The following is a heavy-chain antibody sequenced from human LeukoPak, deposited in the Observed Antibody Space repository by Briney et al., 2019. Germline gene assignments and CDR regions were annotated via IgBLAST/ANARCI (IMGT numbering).Heavy chain of an antibody. Sequence: GGSLRLSCEASGFTFSDPYMSWIRQAPGKGLECLSYISGSGTDINYADSVRGRFTISRDNAKNLLYLQMNNLRADDTAVYYCARDDYDSSTPYYFDYWGQGILVTVSS. J-gene: IGHJ4*02. D-gene: IGHD3-22*01. CDR3: ARDDYDSSTPYYFDY. V-gene: IGHV3-11*04. CDR2: ISGSGTDI. CDR1: GFTFSDPY.